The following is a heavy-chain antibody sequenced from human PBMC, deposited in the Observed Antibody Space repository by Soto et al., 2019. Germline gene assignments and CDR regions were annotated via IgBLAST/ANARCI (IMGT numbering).Heavy chain of an antibody. CDR3: ARGRDGGAAD. CDR2: IDNSGKT. J-gene: IGHJ4*02. D-gene: IGHD3-16*01. Sequence: QVQLQQWGAGPLKPSETLSLTCAVYGVSLSGYYWSWIRQPPGKGLEWIGEIDNSGKTNNSPSLKCRVTISADTSKTQFSLTVTSLTAADTAVYYCARGRDGGAADWGQGTRVTVSS. V-gene: IGHV4-34*01. CDR1: GVSLSGYY.